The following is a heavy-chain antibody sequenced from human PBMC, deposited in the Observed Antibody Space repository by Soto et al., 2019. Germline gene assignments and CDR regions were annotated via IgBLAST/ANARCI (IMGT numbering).Heavy chain of an antibody. CDR1: GFTFSSYG. CDR3: AKSPVSGYDYYYGMDV. Sequence: ESGGGVVQPGRSLRLSCAASGFTFSSYGMHWVRQAPGKGLEWVAVISYDGSNKYYADSVKGRFTISRDNSKNTLYLQMNSLRAEDTAVYYCAKSPVSGYDYYYGMDVWGQGTTVTVSS. J-gene: IGHJ6*02. V-gene: IGHV3-30*18. CDR2: ISYDGSNK. D-gene: IGHD3-10*01.